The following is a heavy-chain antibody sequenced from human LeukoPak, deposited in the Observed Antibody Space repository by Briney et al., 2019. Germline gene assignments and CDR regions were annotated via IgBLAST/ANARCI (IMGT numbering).Heavy chain of an antibody. CDR3: ARDVGDCSSTSCSRYYYYGMDV. V-gene: IGHV4-61*01. D-gene: IGHD2-2*01. CDR2: IYYSGST. Sequence: SEALSLTCTVSGGSVSSGSYYWSWIRQPPGKGLEWIGYIYYSGSTNYNPSLKSRVTISVDTSKNQFSLKLSSVTAADTAVYYCARDVGDCSSTSCSRYYYYGMDVWGQGTTVTVSS. CDR1: GGSVSSGSYY. J-gene: IGHJ6*02.